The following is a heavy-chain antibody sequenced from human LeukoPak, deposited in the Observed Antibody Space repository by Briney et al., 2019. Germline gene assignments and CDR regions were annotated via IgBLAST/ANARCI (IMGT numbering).Heavy chain of an antibody. CDR1: GFTFSSYW. V-gene: IGHV3-74*01. D-gene: IGHD3-22*01. Sequence: PGGSLRLSCAASGFTFSSYWMDWVRQAPGKGLVWVSRINSDGSSTSYADSVKGRFTISRDNAKNTLYLQMNSLRAEDTAVYYCARATYYYDSSGYSGDGFDYWGQGTLVTVSS. J-gene: IGHJ4*02. CDR3: ARATYYYDSSGYSGDGFDY. CDR2: INSDGSST.